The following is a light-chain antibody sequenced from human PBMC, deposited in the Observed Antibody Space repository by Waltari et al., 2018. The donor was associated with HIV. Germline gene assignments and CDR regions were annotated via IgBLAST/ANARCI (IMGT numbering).Light chain of an antibody. CDR1: SNTVRNQA. Sequence: QAGLTQPPSVSKGMRQTATLTCTANSNTVRNQAAPCLQQHQGHPPKLLSSRDNKRPSGISERFSASRSGNTASLTITGVQPEDEADYFCATWDISLSAVVFGGGTTLTVL. J-gene: IGLJ2*01. CDR3: ATWDISLSAVV. V-gene: IGLV10-54*04. CDR2: RDN.